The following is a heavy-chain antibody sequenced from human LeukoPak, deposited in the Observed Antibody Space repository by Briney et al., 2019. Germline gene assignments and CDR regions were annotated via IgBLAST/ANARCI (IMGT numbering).Heavy chain of an antibody. Sequence: RASQTLSLTCTVAGGSMGSYYWSWIRQPPGKGLEWIGYIYTSGSTNYNPSLKSRVTISVDTSKSQFALKLRSVPAADTAVYYCARHDPAQGYYFDYWGRGTLVTVSS. CDR1: GGSMGSYY. J-gene: IGHJ4*02. CDR3: ARHDPAQGYYFDY. CDR2: IYTSGST. V-gene: IGHV4-4*09.